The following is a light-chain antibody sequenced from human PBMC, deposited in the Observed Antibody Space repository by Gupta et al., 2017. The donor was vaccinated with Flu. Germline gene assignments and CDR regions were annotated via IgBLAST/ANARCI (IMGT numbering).Light chain of an antibody. J-gene: IGKJ4*01. Sequence: EIVMTQSPATLSVSPGERATLSCRASQSISSNLAWYQQKPGQAPRLLIYGASTRATGFPARFSGSGSGTEFTLTISSLKSEDCAVYYCQQHNSWPFTFGGGTKVEIK. CDR2: GAS. CDR3: QQHNSWPFT. V-gene: IGKV3-15*01. CDR1: QSISSN.